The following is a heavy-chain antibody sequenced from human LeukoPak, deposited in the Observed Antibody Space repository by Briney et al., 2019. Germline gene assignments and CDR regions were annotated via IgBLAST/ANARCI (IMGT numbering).Heavy chain of an antibody. CDR1: GCTFSSYW. CDR3: ARDFGGMDV. Sequence: GGSLRLSCAASGCTFSSYWMSWVRQAPGKGLEWVANIKQDGSEKYYVDSVKGRFTISRDNAKNSLYLQMNSLRAEDTAVYYCARDFGGMDVWGQGTTVTVSS. D-gene: IGHD3-10*01. CDR2: IKQDGSEK. J-gene: IGHJ6*02. V-gene: IGHV3-7*01.